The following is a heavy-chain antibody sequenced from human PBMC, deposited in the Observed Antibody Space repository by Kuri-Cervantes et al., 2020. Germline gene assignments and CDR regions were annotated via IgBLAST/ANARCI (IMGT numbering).Heavy chain of an antibody. CDR2: IYYSGST. CDR1: GGSTSSYY. Sequence: GSLRLSCTVSGGSTSSYYWSWIRQPPGKGLEWIGYIYYSGSTNYNPSLKSRVTISVDTSKNQFSLKLSSVTAADTAVCYCVRKGNYGDYFYAFDIWGQGTMVTVSS. CDR3: VRKGNYGDYFYAFDI. J-gene: IGHJ3*02. D-gene: IGHD4-17*01. V-gene: IGHV4-59*01.